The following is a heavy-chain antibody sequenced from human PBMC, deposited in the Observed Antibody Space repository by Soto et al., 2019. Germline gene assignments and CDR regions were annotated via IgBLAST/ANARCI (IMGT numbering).Heavy chain of an antibody. Sequence: QVQLVQSGAEMKQPGASVKLSCKTSGYIFSDYVIHWVRQAPGQRPEWMGYIYGDNTYTKYSEKFQGRVTITSDTSATTGYMELSSLTSEDTAVYYCARDIAILPGTYFYYWGRGTLVTVFS. CDR1: GYIFSDYV. D-gene: IGHD6-13*01. CDR2: IYGDNTYT. CDR3: ARDIAILPGTYFYY. V-gene: IGHV1-3*01. J-gene: IGHJ4*02.